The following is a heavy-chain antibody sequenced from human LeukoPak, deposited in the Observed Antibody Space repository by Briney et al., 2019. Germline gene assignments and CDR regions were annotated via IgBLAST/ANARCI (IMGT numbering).Heavy chain of an antibody. J-gene: IGHJ4*02. Sequence: ASVKVSCKASGYTFTSYAMHWVRQAPGQRLEWMGWINAGNGNTKYSQKFQGRVTITRDTSASTAYMELSSLRSEDTAVYYCARDLRFGSSTSCYGYWGQGTLVTVSS. CDR2: INAGNGNT. CDR3: ARDLRFGSSTSCYGY. V-gene: IGHV1-3*01. CDR1: GYTFTSYA. D-gene: IGHD2-2*01.